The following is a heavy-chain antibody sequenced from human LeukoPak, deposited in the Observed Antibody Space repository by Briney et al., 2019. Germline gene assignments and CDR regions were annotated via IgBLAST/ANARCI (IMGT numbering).Heavy chain of an antibody. Sequence: SETLSLTCTVSGGSISSYYWSWIRQPPGKGLEWIGYIYYSGSTNYNPSLKSRVTISVDTSKNQFSLKLSSVTAADTAVYYCARDRSGSYWPPEDAFDIWGQGTMVTVSS. D-gene: IGHD1-26*01. J-gene: IGHJ3*02. V-gene: IGHV4-59*01. CDR2: IYYSGST. CDR3: ARDRSGSYWPPEDAFDI. CDR1: GGSISSYY.